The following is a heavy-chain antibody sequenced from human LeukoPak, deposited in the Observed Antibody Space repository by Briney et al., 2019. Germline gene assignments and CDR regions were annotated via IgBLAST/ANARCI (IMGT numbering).Heavy chain of an antibody. CDR2: IIPIFGTA. J-gene: IGHJ5*02. CDR1: GGTFSSYA. CDR3: ARDLRGCSGGSCYWFDP. Sequence: GASVKVSCKAPGGTFSSYAISWVRQAPGQGLEWMGGIIPIFGTANYAQKFQGRVTITADKSTSTAYMELSSLRSEDTAVYYCARDLRGCSGGSCYWFDPWGQGTLVTVSS. D-gene: IGHD2-15*01. V-gene: IGHV1-69*06.